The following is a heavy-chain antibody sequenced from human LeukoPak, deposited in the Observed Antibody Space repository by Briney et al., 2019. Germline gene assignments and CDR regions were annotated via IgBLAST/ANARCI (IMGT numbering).Heavy chain of an antibody. J-gene: IGHJ4*02. CDR3: AREGIAVAVSIYYFDY. Sequence: ASVKVSCKASGYTFTSYGISWVRQAPGQGLEWMGWISAYNGNTNYAQKLQGRVTMTTDTSTSTAYKELRSLRSDDTAVYYCAREGIAVAVSIYYFDYWGQGTLVTVSS. CDR1: GYTFTSYG. D-gene: IGHD6-19*01. V-gene: IGHV1-18*01. CDR2: ISAYNGNT.